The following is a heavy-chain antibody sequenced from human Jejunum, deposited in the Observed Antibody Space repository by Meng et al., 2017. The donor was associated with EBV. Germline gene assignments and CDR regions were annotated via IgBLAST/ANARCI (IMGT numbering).Heavy chain of an antibody. CDR3: ARDSQYLARGYFDY. Sequence: QVQLPESGPGLVQPSGTLSLTCAVPGGSINSRTWWHWVRQAPGKGLEWIGEIDHSGSTHYNPSLKSRVTISLGTSMNQFSLELTSPTAADTAVYYCARDSQYLARGYFDYWGQGALVTVAS. CDR2: IDHSGST. CDR1: GGSINSRTW. J-gene: IGHJ4*02. V-gene: IGHV4-4*02. D-gene: IGHD2/OR15-2a*01.